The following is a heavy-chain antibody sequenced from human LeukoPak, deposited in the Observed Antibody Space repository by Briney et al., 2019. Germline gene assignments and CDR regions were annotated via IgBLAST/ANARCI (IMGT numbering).Heavy chain of an antibody. V-gene: IGHV4-61*05. J-gene: IGHJ4*02. D-gene: IGHD1-26*01. CDR3: ARIYGSYSPDF. CDR2: IYYSGST. Sequence: SETLSLTCTVSGGSISGSSYYWGWIRQPPGKGLEYIGYIYYSGSTNYNPFLKSRVTISLDTSKNQFSLKLTSVTAADTAMYYCARIYGSYSPDFWGQGTLVTVSS. CDR1: GGSISGSSYY.